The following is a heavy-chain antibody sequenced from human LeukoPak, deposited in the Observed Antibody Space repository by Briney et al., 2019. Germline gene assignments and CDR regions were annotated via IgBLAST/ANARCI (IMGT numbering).Heavy chain of an antibody. CDR2: ISAYNGNT. CDR1: GYTFTSYG. V-gene: IGHV1-18*01. Sequence: ASVKGSCKASGYTFTSYGISWVRQAPGQGLEWMGWISAYNGNTNYAQKLQGRVTMTTDTYTSTAYMELSSLRSEDTAVYYCARAARYCSDGSCYSLDYWGQGTVVTVSS. D-gene: IGHD2-15*01. CDR3: ARAARYCSDGSCYSLDY. J-gene: IGHJ4*02.